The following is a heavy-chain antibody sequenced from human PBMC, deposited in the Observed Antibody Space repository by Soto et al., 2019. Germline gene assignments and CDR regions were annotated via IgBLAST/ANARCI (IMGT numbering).Heavy chain of an antibody. CDR1: EGSFIDHC. D-gene: IGHD3-3*01. CDR2: INHSGST. CDR3: ARGRIDFWSGYYRTYYYGIDV. J-gene: IGHJ6*02. V-gene: IGHV4-34*01. Sequence: PSVTLPLPWAVDEGSFIDHCWSCILKHQGKGLEWIGEINHSGSTNYNPSHKSRVTISVDTSKNQFSLKLSSVTAADTAVYYCARGRIDFWSGYYRTYYYGIDVWGQGTTVTVSS.